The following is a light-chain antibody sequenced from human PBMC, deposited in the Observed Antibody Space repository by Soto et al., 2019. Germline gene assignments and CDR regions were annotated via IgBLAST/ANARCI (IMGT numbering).Light chain of an antibody. CDR2: ANT. CDR1: TSNIGAGYD. Sequence: QSVLTPPPSVSGAPGQRVTISCAGNTSNIGAGYDVHWYQQFPGTAPRLVIHANTNRPSGVPDRFSGSKSGTSASLAITGLQADDEADYHCQSYDIKLSSPVFGGGTKLTVL. J-gene: IGLJ2*01. V-gene: IGLV1-40*01. CDR3: QSYDIKLSSPV.